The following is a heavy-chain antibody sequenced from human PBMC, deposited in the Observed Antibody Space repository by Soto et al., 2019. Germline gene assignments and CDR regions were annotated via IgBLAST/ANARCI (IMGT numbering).Heavy chain of an antibody. D-gene: IGHD4-4*01. J-gene: IGHJ6*02. CDR3: VRHAKLTTVSANVGYYYGLDV. Sequence: GESLRLSCAASGFILDNFDMSWVRQAPGKGLEWVSVIGFSGGGTYYTDSVKGRFTISRDNSKNTLYLEMKSLRGEDSALYYCVRHAKLTTVSANVGYYYGLDVWGPGTTVTGSS. CDR1: GFILDNFD. CDR2: IGFSGGGT. V-gene: IGHV3-23*01.